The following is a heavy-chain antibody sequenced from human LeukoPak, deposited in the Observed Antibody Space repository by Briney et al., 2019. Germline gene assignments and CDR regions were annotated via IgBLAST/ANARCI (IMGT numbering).Heavy chain of an antibody. CDR1: GYSISSGYY. CDR3: AREVGGYRYGYRPTELSWYFDL. J-gene: IGHJ2*01. D-gene: IGHD5-18*01. V-gene: IGHV4-38-2*02. CDR2: IYHSGST. Sequence: PSETLSLTCTVSGYSISSGYYWAWIRQPPGKGLEWIGNIYHSGSTYYNPSLKSRVTISVDTSKNQFSLKLSSVTAADTAVYYCAREVGGYRYGYRPTELSWYFDLWGRGTLVTVSP.